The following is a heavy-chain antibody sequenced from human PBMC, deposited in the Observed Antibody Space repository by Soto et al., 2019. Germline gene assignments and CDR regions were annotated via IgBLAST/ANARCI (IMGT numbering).Heavy chain of an antibody. D-gene: IGHD6-6*01. Sequence: ASVKVSCKASGGTFSSYAISWVRQAPGQGLEWMGGIIPIFGTANYAQKFQGRVTIIADESTSTAYMELSSLRSEDTAVYYCARVPDSSSSDYYYYGMDVWGQGTTVTVSS. CDR2: IIPIFGTA. J-gene: IGHJ6*02. CDR3: ARVPDSSSSDYYYYGMDV. V-gene: IGHV1-69*13. CDR1: GGTFSSYA.